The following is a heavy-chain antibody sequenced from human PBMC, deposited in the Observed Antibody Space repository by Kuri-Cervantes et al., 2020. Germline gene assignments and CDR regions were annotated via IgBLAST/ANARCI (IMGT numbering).Heavy chain of an antibody. CDR1: GFTFSSYA. Sequence: GESLKISFAASGFTFSSYAMHWVRQAPGKGLEWVAVISYDGSNKYYADSVKGRFTISRDNSKNTLYLQMNSLRAEDTAVYYCASHVPATAPWGQGTLVTVSS. CDR2: ISYDGSNK. J-gene: IGHJ5*02. D-gene: IGHD2-2*01. V-gene: IGHV3-30-3*01. CDR3: ASHVPATAP.